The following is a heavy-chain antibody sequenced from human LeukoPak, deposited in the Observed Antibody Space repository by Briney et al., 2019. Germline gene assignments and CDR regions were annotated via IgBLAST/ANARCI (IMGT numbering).Heavy chain of an antibody. Sequence: GASVKLSCKASGGTFSSYGMRWVRQAPGQGLEWMGRIIPILGIANYAQKFQGRVTITADKSTSTAYMELSSLRSDDTAVYYCARWRVVQAARNKNSSVYGFCVRGQGTTVTVSS. D-gene: IGHD2-2*01. V-gene: IGHV1-69*04. J-gene: IGHJ6*01. CDR3: ARWRVVQAARNKNSSVYGFCV. CDR1: GGTFSSYG. CDR2: IIPILGIA.